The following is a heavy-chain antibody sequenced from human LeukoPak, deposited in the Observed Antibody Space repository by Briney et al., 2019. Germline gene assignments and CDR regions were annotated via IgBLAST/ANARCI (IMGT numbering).Heavy chain of an antibody. CDR1: GFTFSSFE. V-gene: IGHV3-48*03. D-gene: IGHD6-19*01. J-gene: IGHJ4*02. Sequence: GGSLRLSCAASGFTFSSFEMNWVRQAPGKGLEWVSYISGSGTNIYYADSVKGRFTISRDNAKNSLSLQMNSLRAEDTAVYYCARARGAGPGGHFDYWGQGTLVTVSS. CDR2: ISGSGTNI. CDR3: ARARGAGPGGHFDY.